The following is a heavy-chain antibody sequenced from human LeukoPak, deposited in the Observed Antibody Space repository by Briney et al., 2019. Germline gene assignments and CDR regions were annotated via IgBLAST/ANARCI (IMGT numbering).Heavy chain of an antibody. CDR2: INPNGGET. CDR3: ARDIAPSGSWWFDT. V-gene: IGHV1-2*02. D-gene: IGHD6-13*01. J-gene: IGHJ5*02. CDR1: GYTFNDYF. Sequence: ASVKASCKASGYTFNDYFIHWLRQAPGQGLEWMGWINPNGGETNYPQKFQGRVTMTRDTSISTADMELRWLTSDDTAMYYCARDIAPSGSWWFDTWGQGTPVTVSS.